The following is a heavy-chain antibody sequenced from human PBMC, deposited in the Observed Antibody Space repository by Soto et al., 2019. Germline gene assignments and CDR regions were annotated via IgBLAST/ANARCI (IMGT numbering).Heavy chain of an antibody. D-gene: IGHD6-13*01. CDR2: INHSGST. CDR1: GGSFSGYY. V-gene: IGHV4-34*01. CDR3: VRLPPSIAALDY. J-gene: IGHJ4*02. Sequence: SETLSLTCAVYGGSFSGYYWSWIRQPPGKGLEWIGEINHSGSTNYNPSLKSRVTISVDTSKNQFSLKLSSVTAADTAVYYCVRLPPSIAALDYWGQGTLVTVSS.